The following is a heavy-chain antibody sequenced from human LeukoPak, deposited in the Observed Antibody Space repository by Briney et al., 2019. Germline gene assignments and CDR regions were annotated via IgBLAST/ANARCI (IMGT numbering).Heavy chain of an antibody. CDR1: GFTFSSYE. CDR2: ISSSGSAI. J-gene: IGHJ4*02. CDR3: ARGDFPGEFGMDY. V-gene: IGHV3-48*03. Sequence: PGGSLRLSCAASGFTFSSYEMNWVRQAPGKGLEWVSFISSSGSAIHYADSVRGRFTVSRDNAKNSLYLQMNSLRAEDTAVYYCARGDFPGEFGMDYWGQGTLVTVSS. D-gene: IGHD3-10*01.